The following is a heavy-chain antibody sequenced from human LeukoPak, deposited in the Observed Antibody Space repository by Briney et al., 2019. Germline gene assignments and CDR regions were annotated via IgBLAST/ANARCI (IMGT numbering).Heavy chain of an antibody. CDR2: IYHSGST. CDR1: GGSISSGGYS. Sequence: SETLSLTCAVSGGSISSGGYSWSWIRQPPGKGLEWIGYIYHSGSTYYNPSLKSRVTISVDKSKNQFSLKLSSVTAADTAVYYCARGGGGTFDFWSGYYGYYGMDVWGQGTTVTVSS. V-gene: IGHV4-30-2*01. J-gene: IGHJ6*02. D-gene: IGHD3-3*01. CDR3: ARGGGGTFDFWSGYYGYYGMDV.